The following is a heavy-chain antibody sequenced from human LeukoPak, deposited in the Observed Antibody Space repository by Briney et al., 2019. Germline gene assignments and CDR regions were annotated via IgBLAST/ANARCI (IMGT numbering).Heavy chain of an antibody. V-gene: IGHV3-23*01. D-gene: IGHD3-10*01. CDR3: AKDFFSSGSTPYDY. Sequence: GGSLRLSCAASGFTFSSYWMHWVRQAPGKGLEWVSAISGSGGSTYYADSVKGRFTISRDNSKNTLYLQMNSLRAEDTAVYYCAKDFFSSGSTPYDYWGQGTLVTVSS. CDR2: ISGSGGST. J-gene: IGHJ4*02. CDR1: GFTFSSYW.